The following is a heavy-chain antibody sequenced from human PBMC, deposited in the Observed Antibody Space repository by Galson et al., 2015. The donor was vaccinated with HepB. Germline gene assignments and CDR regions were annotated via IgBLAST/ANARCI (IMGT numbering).Heavy chain of an antibody. V-gene: IGHV3-48*01. CDR2: ISSSSSTI. J-gene: IGHJ4*02. CDR3: ARDADIVVVPAAFFDY. CDR1: GFTFSSYS. D-gene: IGHD2-2*01. Sequence: SLRLSCAASGFTFSSYSMNWVRQAPGKGLEWVSYISSSSSTIYYADSVKGRFTISRDNAKNSLYLQMNSLRAEDTAVYYCARDADIVVVPAAFFDYWGQGTLVTVSS.